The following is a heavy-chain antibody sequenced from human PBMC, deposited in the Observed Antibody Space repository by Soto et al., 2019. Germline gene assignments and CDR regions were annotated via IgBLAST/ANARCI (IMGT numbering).Heavy chain of an antibody. D-gene: IGHD2-15*01. CDR2: INPNSGGT. CDR1: GYTFTGYY. J-gene: IGHJ3*02. CDR3: ARVRMNLDAFDI. Sequence: AASVKVSCKASGYTFTGYYMHWVRQAPGQGLEWMGWINPNSGGTNYAQKFQGRVTMTRDTSISTAYMELSRLRSDDTAVYYCARVRMNLDAFDIWGQGTMVTVSS. V-gene: IGHV1-2*02.